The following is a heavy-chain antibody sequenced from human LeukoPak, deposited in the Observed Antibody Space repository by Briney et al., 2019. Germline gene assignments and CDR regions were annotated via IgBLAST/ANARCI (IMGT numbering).Heavy chain of an antibody. D-gene: IGHD3-10*01. CDR3: ARLQYGSGSCLFISPGGFDY. Sequence: SETLSLTSAVHGGSFSGYYWSWIRQPPGKGLEWIGEINHSGSTNYNPSLKSRVTISVDTSKNQFSLKLSSVTAADTAVYYCARLQYGSGSCLFISPGGFDYWGQGTLVTVSS. J-gene: IGHJ4*02. CDR1: GGSFSGYY. CDR2: INHSGST. V-gene: IGHV4-34*01.